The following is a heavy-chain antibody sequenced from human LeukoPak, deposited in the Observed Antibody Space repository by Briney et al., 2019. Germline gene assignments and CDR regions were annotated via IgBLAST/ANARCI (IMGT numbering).Heavy chain of an antibody. J-gene: IGHJ4*02. D-gene: IGHD4-17*01. CDR1: GFTVSSNY. CDR3: ARVMDYGLYYFNY. CDR2: MYSGGTT. Sequence: GGSLRLSCAASGFTVSSNYMTWVRQAPGKGLEWVSVMYSGGTTYYADSVKGRFTISRDNSKNTLYLQMNSLRAEDTAVYYCARVMDYGLYYFNYWGQGTLVTVSS. V-gene: IGHV3-53*01.